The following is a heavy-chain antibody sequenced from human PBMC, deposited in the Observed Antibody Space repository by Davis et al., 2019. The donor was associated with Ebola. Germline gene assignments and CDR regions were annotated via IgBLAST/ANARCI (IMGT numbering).Heavy chain of an antibody. V-gene: IGHV3-21*01. CDR1: GFTFSSYW. CDR3: AKPLKVAYTSPVTSGAFDI. J-gene: IGHJ3*02. Sequence: PGGSLRLSCAASGFTFSSYWMNWVRQAPGKGLEWVSSISSDSAYIYYADSLKGRFTISRDNAKNSLYLQMDSLRAEDTAVYYCAKPLKVAYTSPVTSGAFDIWGQGTVVTVSS. D-gene: IGHD3-16*01. CDR2: ISSDSAYI.